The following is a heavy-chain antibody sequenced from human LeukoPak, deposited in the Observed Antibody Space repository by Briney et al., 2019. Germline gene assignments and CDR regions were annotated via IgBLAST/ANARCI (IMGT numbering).Heavy chain of an antibody. Sequence: GGSLRLACAASGFTFSSYSMNWVRQAPGQGLEWVSSISSSSSYIYYADSVKGRFTISRDNDQNSLYLQMNSLRAEDTAVYYCAREKVVAATLDYWGQGTLVTVSS. D-gene: IGHD2-15*01. V-gene: IGHV3-21*01. CDR3: AREKVVAATLDY. J-gene: IGHJ4*02. CDR2: ISSSSSYI. CDR1: GFTFSSYS.